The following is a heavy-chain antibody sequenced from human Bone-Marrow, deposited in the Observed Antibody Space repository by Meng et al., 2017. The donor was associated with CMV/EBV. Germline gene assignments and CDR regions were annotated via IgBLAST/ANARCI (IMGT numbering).Heavy chain of an antibody. J-gene: IGHJ6*02. CDR3: ARDCAPRLCYYGMDV. CDR1: GGSISSYY. Sequence: SETLSLTCTVSGGSISSYYWSWIRQLPGKGLEWIGYIYYSGSTNYNPSLKSRSTISVDTSKNQSSLKMSSVAAADTPVYYCARDCAPRLCYYGMDVWGQGTTVTVSS. D-gene: IGHD2-2*01. V-gene: IGHV4-59*01. CDR2: IYYSGST.